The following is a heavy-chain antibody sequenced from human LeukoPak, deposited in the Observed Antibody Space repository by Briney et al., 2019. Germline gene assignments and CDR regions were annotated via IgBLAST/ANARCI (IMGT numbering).Heavy chain of an antibody. CDR3: AAHRSGYSPFYYYMDV. D-gene: IGHD3-22*01. Sequence: ASVKVSCKASGYTFTSYYMHWLRQAPGQGLEWMGIINPSGGSTSYAQKFQGRVTMTRDTSTSTVYMELSSLRSEDTAVYYCAAHRSGYSPFYYYMDVWGKGTTVTVSS. V-gene: IGHV1-46*03. J-gene: IGHJ6*03. CDR1: GYTFTSYY. CDR2: INPSGGST.